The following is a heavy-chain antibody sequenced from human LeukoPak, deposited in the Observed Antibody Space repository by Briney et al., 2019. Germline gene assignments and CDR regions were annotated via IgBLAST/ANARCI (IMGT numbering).Heavy chain of an antibody. J-gene: IGHJ4*02. D-gene: IGHD7-27*01. V-gene: IGHV3-74*01. Sequence: GGSLRLSCAASGFTFSGHWMYWLRQAPGKGLAWVSRINGDGSATNYAGSMKGRFTISRDNARNIVYLQMNSLREDDTAVYYCARDLNWGQVDYWGQGTLVTVSS. CDR3: ARDLNWGQVDY. CDR2: INGDGSAT. CDR1: GFTFSGHW.